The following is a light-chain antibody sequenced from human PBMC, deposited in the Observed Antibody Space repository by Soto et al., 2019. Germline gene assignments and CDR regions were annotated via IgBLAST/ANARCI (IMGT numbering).Light chain of an antibody. Sequence: DIQMTQSPSSLSASVGDRVAITCRANQSISSYLNWYQQKPGKAPKLLIYAASSLQSGVPSRFSGSGSGTDFTLTISSLQPEDFAAYYCQQSYSTPRTFDQGTRLEIK. CDR3: QQSYSTPRT. V-gene: IGKV1-39*01. CDR1: QSISSY. CDR2: AAS. J-gene: IGKJ5*01.